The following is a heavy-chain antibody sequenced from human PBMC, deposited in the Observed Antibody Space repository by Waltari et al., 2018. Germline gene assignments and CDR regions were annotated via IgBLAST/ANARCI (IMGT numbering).Heavy chain of an antibody. CDR1: GFPFSSYD. CDR3: ATPFYNWDDPLHS. V-gene: IGHV3-23*04. D-gene: IGHD1-20*01. Sequence: DVQLVESGGGLVKPGGSLRLSCAASGFPFSSYDMNWVRQAPGRGLEWVSAITVGDDTYYADSVKGRFTISRDTSKDTVHLQMNGLRAEDTAVYYCATPFYNWDDPLHSWGQGTLVTVSS. J-gene: IGHJ4*02. CDR2: ITVGDDT.